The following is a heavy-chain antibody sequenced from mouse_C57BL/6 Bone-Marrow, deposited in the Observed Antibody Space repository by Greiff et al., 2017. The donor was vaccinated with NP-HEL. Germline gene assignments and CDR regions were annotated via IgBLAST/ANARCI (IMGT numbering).Heavy chain of an antibody. J-gene: IGHJ2*01. D-gene: IGHD1-1*01. V-gene: IGHV1-69*01. CDR2: IDPSDSYT. Sequence: QVQLQQPGAELVMPGASVKLSCKASGYTFTSYWMHWVKQRPGQGLEWIGEIDPSDSYTNYNQKFKGKSTLTVDKSSSTAYMQLSSLTSEDSAVYYCARERITTVVFDYWGQDTTLTVSS. CDR1: GYTFTSYW. CDR3: ARERITTVVFDY.